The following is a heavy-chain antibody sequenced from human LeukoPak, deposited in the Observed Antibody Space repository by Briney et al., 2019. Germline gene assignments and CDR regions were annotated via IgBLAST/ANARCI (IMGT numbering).Heavy chain of an antibody. CDR1: GFTFSSYA. CDR2: ISGSGGST. V-gene: IGHV3-23*01. D-gene: IGHD3-3*01. J-gene: IGHJ3*02. CDR3: AKSIGDFWSGYYGSVTYYPFDI. Sequence: GGSLRLSCAASGFTFSSYAMSWVRQAPGKGLEWVSGISGSGGSTYYADSVKGRFTISRGNSKNTLYLQMNSLRAEDTAVYYCAKSIGDFWSGYYGSVTYYPFDIWGQGTLVTVSS.